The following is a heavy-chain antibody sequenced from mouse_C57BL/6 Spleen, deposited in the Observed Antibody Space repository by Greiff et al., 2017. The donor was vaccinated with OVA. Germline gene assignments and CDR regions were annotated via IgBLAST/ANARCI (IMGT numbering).Heavy chain of an antibody. CDR2: IHPNSGST. J-gene: IGHJ2*01. V-gene: IGHV1-64*01. D-gene: IGHD2-3*01. CDR1: GYTFTSYW. CDR3: ARWDDPFYYFDY. Sequence: QVQLKQPGAELVKPGASVKLSCKASGYTFTSYWMHWVKQRPGQGLEWIGMIHPNSGSTNYNEKFKSKATLTVDKSSSTAYMQLSSLTSEDSAVYYCARWDDPFYYFDYWGQGTTLTVSS.